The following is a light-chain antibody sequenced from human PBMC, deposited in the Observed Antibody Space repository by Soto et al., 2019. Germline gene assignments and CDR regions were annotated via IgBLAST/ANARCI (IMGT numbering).Light chain of an antibody. J-gene: IGLJ2*01. CDR1: SSDVGSYKL. CDR3: CSDDGSSTSV. Sequence: QSALTQPASVSGSPGQSITISCTGTSSDVGSYKLVSWYQQHPGKAPKLMIYEGSKRPSGVSHRFSGYKSGTTASLTIAGLQAEEEADYYGCSDDGSSTSVFGGGTKLTVL. CDR2: EGS. V-gene: IGLV2-23*01.